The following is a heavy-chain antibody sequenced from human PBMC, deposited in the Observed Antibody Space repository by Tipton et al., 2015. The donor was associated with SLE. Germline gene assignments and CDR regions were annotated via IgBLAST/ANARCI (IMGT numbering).Heavy chain of an antibody. V-gene: IGHV4-59*08. D-gene: IGHD1-26*01. CDR1: GGSISSYY. CDR3: ARHVDGGSYFLSGMDV. Sequence: TLSLTCTVPGGSISSYYWSWIRQPPGKGLEWIGYIYYSGSTNYNPSLKSRVTISVDTSKNQFSLKLSSVTAADTAVYYCARHVDGGSYFLSGMDVWGQGTTVTVSS. CDR2: IYYSGST. J-gene: IGHJ6*02.